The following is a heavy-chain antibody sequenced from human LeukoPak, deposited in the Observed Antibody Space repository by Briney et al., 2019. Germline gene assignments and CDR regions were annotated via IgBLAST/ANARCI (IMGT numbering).Heavy chain of an antibody. V-gene: IGHV3-23*01. J-gene: IGHJ4*02. Sequence: GGSLRLSCVASGFTFSSYAMTWVRQAPGKGLEWVSAISGSGGSTYYADSVKGRFTISRDNSKNTLYLQMNSLRAEDTAVYYCAKDLYSSGSAYYFDYWGQGTLVTVSS. CDR2: ISGSGGST. D-gene: IGHD6-19*01. CDR3: AKDLYSSGSAYYFDY. CDR1: GFTFSSYA.